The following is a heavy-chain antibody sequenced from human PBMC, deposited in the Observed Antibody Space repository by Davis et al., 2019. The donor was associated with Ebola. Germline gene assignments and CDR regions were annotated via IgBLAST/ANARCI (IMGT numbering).Heavy chain of an antibody. CDR1: GGSISSYY. CDR3: ARHRVTARWFDP. D-gene: IGHD2-21*02. V-gene: IGHV4-59*08. J-gene: IGHJ5*02. CDR2: IYYSGST. Sequence: MPSETLSLTCTVSGGSISSYYWSWIRQPPGKGLEWIGYIYYSGSTNYNPSLKSRVTISVDTSKNQFSLKLSSVTAADTAVYYCARHRVTARWFDPWGQGTLVTVSS.